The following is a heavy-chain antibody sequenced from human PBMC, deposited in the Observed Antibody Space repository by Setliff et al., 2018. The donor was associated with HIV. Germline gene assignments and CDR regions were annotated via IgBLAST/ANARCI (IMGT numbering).Heavy chain of an antibody. V-gene: IGHV4-34*01. CDR1: GGSFSNYY. CDR2: INHGGST. Sequence: PSETLSLTCAVYGGSFSNYYWSWIRQSPGEGLEWIGEINHGGSTNYSPSLKSRVTMSVDTSKNQFSLQLTSVTAADTAVYYCARSGNISTDYSYYSYFMDVWGGGTTVTVSS. CDR3: ARSGNISTDYSYYSYFMDV. J-gene: IGHJ6*03. D-gene: IGHD1-26*01.